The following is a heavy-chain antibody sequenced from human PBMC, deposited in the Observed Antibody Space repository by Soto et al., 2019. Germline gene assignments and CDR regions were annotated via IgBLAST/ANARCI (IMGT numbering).Heavy chain of an antibody. D-gene: IGHD2-2*01. Sequence: QVQLVQSGAEVKKPGASVKVSCKASGYTFTSYAMHWVRQAPGQRLEWMGWINAGNGNTKYSQKFQGRVTITRDTSASTAYMELSSLRSEDTAVYYCARISCSSTSCYDGMDVWGQGTTVTVSS. J-gene: IGHJ6*02. CDR3: ARISCSSTSCYDGMDV. V-gene: IGHV1-3*01. CDR1: GYTFTSYA. CDR2: INAGNGNT.